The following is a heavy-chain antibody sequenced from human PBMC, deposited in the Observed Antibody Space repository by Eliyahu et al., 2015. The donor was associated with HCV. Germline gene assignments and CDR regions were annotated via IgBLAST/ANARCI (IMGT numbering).Heavy chain of an antibody. Sequence: EVXLVESGGGLVQPGRSLXLSCAASXFTFXDYAMHWVRQXPGKGLEWVSGVTWNSGSIGYADSVKGRFTISRDNAKNSLYLQMNSLRAEDTALYYCAKDIGPTVRYYFDYWGQGTLVTVSS. CDR1: XFTFXDYA. J-gene: IGHJ4*02. CDR2: VTWNSGSI. V-gene: IGHV3-9*01. CDR3: AKDIGPTVRYYFDY. D-gene: IGHD4-17*01.